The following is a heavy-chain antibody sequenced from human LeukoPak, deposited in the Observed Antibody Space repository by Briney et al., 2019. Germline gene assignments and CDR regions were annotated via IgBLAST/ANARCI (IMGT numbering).Heavy chain of an antibody. Sequence: GGSLRLSCAASGFTFSSYAMHWVRQAPGKGLEWVAVISYDGSNKYYADSVKGRFTISRDNSKNTLYLQMNSLRAEDTAVYYCARHADTVVVPAATIDYWGQGTLVTVSS. CDR2: ISYDGSNK. J-gene: IGHJ4*02. CDR3: ARHADTVVVPAATIDY. D-gene: IGHD2-2*01. CDR1: GFTFSSYA. V-gene: IGHV3-30*04.